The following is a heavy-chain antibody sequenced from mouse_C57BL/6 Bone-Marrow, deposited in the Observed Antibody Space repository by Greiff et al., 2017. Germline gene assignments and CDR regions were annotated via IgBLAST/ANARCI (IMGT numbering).Heavy chain of an antibody. CDR3: TRETTGGYFDV. J-gene: IGHJ1*03. CDR1: GFTFSSYA. V-gene: IGHV5-9-1*02. Sequence: EVKVVESGEGLVKPGGSLKLSCAASGFTFSSYAMPWVRQTPEKRLEWVAYISSGGDYIYYADTVKGRFTISRDNARNTLYLQMSSLKSEDTAMYYCTRETTGGYFDVWGTGTTVTVSS. CDR2: ISSGGDYI. D-gene: IGHD2-12*01.